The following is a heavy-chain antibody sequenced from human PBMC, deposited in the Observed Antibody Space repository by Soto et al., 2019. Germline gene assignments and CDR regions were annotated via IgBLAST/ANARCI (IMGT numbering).Heavy chain of an antibody. Sequence: GSLRLSCAASGFTFSSYAMSWVRQAPGKGLEWVSAISGSGGSTYYADSVKGRFTISRDNSKNTLYLQMNSLRAEDTAVYYCAKSSIVATIGGIFDYWGQGTLVTVSS. CDR2: ISGSGGST. CDR3: AKSSIVATIGGIFDY. CDR1: GFTFSSYA. D-gene: IGHD5-12*01. V-gene: IGHV3-23*01. J-gene: IGHJ4*02.